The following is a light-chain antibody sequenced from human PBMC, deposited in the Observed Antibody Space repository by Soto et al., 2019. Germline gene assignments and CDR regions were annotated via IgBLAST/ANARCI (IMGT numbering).Light chain of an antibody. V-gene: IGKV3-20*01. J-gene: IGKJ5*01. CDR1: QSVSSN. CDR2: GAS. CDR3: HYYGSPYT. Sequence: EIVLTQSPATLSLSPGERAPLSCRASQSVSSNLAWYQLKPGQAPRVLIYGASRRATGIPDRFSGSGSGAEFTLTISRLEPEDFAVYFCHYYGSPYTFGQGTRLEIK.